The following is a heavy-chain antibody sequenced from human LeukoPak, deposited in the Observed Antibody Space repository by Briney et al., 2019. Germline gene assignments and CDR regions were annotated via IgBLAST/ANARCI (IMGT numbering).Heavy chain of an antibody. CDR3: ARDVPLAY. V-gene: IGHV3-53*01. CDR1: GFTVSSHS. J-gene: IGHJ4*02. CDR2: IYTGGTI. Sequence: GGSLRLSCVASGFTVSSHSMSWVRQAPGKGLEWVSVIYTGGTINYADSVKGRLTISRDNSKNTLYLQMNSLRAEDTAVYYCARDVPLAYWGQGTLVTVSS.